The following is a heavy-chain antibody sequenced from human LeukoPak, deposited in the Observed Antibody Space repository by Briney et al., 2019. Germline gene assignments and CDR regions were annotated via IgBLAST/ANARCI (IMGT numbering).Heavy chain of an antibody. CDR2: ISWNSGSI. J-gene: IGHJ4*02. D-gene: IGHD3-16*02. V-gene: IGHV3-9*01. CDR1: GFTFDDYA. CDR3: AKVSGSTPIVYFDY. Sequence: GRSLRLSCAASGFTFDDYAMHWVRQAPGKGLEGGSGISWNSGSIGYADSVKGRFTISRDNAKNSLYLQMNSLRAEDTALYYCAKVSGSTPIVYFDYWGQGTLVTVSS.